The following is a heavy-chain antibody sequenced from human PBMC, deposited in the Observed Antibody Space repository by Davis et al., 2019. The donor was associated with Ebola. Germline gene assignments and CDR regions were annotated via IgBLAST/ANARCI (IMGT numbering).Heavy chain of an antibody. CDR1: GGTFTNYA. Sequence: AASVKVSCKTSGGTFTNYAVNWVRQAPGQGLEWMGRIIPVVDTKDYAQKFQGRVTLTADKATNTAYMELSSLRSEDTAVYFCARGGVAYSDLDYWGQGTLVAVSS. CDR2: IIPVVDTK. D-gene: IGHD2-21*01. J-gene: IGHJ4*02. CDR3: ARGGVAYSDLDY. V-gene: IGHV1-69*04.